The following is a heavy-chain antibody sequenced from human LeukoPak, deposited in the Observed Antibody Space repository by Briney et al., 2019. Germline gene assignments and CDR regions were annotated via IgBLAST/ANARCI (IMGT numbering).Heavy chain of an antibody. D-gene: IGHD3-10*01. CDR1: GGSISSYY. J-gene: IGHJ6*03. V-gene: IGHV4-59*01. CDR2: IYYSGST. CDR3: ARRYDRGPYYYMDV. Sequence: SETLSLTCTVSGGSISSYYWSWIRQPPGKGLEWIGYIYYSGSTNYNPSLKSRVTISVDTSKNQFSLKLSSVTAADTAVYYCARRYDRGPYYYMDVWGKGTTVTVSS.